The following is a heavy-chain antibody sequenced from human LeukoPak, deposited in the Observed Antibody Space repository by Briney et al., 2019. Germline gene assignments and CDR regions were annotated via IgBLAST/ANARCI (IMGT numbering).Heavy chain of an antibody. CDR2: IYSGGST. Sequence: GGSLRLSCAASGFTFSSYAMHWVRQAPGKGLEWVSVIYSGGSTYYADSVKGRFTISRDNSKNTLYLQMNSLRAEDTAVYYCARVVAAGTFYFDYWGQGTLVTVSS. CDR3: ARVVAAGTFYFDY. CDR1: GFTFSSYA. D-gene: IGHD6-13*01. V-gene: IGHV3-53*01. J-gene: IGHJ4*02.